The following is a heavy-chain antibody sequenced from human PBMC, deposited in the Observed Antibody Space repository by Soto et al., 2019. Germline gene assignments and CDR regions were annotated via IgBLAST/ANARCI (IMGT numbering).Heavy chain of an antibody. J-gene: IGHJ6*04. CDR1: GFSLSTSGVG. Sequence: QITLKESGPTLVKPTQTLTLTCTFSGFSLSTSGVGVGWIRQPPGKALEWLALIYWDDDKRYRPSLKRRLTLSKDTPQTQVVLTITNMDPVDTATFYCAHSPLLWFGESHSPLDDWGKGTTVTVSS. D-gene: IGHD3-10*01. CDR2: IYWDDDK. CDR3: AHSPLLWFGESHSPLDD. V-gene: IGHV2-5*02.